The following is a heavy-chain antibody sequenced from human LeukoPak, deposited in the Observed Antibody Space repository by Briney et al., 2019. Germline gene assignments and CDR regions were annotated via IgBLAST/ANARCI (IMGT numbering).Heavy chain of an antibody. CDR2: INHSGST. D-gene: IGHD3-9*01. CDR1: GGSFSGYY. V-gene: IGHV4-34*01. CDR3: ARANTIYRSYGMDV. Sequence: PSGTLSLTCAVYGGSFSGYYWSWIRQPPGKGLEWIGEINHSGSTNYNPSLKSRVTISVDTSKNQFSLKLSSVTAADTAVYYCARANTIYRSYGMDVWGQGTTVTVSS. J-gene: IGHJ6*02.